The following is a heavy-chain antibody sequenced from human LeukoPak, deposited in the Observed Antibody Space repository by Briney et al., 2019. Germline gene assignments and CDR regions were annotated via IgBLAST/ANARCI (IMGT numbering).Heavy chain of an antibody. J-gene: IGHJ6*02. CDR2: ITWNRDNI. CDR1: GFTFDDYA. V-gene: IGHV3-9*01. Sequence: AGGSLRLSCTVSGFTFDDYAMHWVRHTPGKGLEWVAGITWNRDNIGYGDSVKGRFTIPRDNVKNVLYLQMNSLRPEDTALYYCAKDLSSAITSALVLDVWGQGTTV. D-gene: IGHD3-22*01. CDR3: AKDLSSAITSALVLDV.